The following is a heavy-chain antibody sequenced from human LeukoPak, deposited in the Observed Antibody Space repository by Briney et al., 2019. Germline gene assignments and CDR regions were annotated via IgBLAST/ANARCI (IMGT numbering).Heavy chain of an antibody. D-gene: IGHD3-9*01. V-gene: IGHV1-69*13. J-gene: IGHJ4*02. CDR2: IIPIFGTA. CDR1: GGTFSSYT. Sequence: SVKVSCKASGGTFSSYTISWVRQAPGQGLEWMGGIIPIFGTANYAQKFQGRVTITADESTSTAYMELSSLRSEDTAVYYCARVNRAYYDILTGYYYFDYWGQGTLVTVSS. CDR3: ARVNRAYYDILTGYYYFDY.